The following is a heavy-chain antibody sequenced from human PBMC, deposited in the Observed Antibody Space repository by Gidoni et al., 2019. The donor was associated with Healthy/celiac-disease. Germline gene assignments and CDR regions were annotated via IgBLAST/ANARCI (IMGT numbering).Heavy chain of an antibody. CDR2: IKQDGSEK. V-gene: IGHV3-7*01. Sequence: EVQLVESGGGLVQPGGSLRLSCAASGFTFSSYWMSWVRQAPGKGLEWVANIKQDGSEKYYVDSVKGRFTISRDNAKNSLYLQMNSLRAEDTAVYYCARAQSVRQWLVYWYFDLWGRGTLVTVSS. CDR3: ARAQSVRQWLVYWYFDL. D-gene: IGHD6-19*01. CDR1: GFTFSSYW. J-gene: IGHJ2*01.